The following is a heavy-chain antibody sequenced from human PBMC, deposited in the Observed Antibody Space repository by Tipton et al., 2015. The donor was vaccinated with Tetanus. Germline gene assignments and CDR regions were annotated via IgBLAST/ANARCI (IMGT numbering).Heavy chain of an antibody. J-gene: IGHJ6*02. V-gene: IGHV1-2*02. CDR3: ARDRGDYIYYGMDV. Sequence: QVQLVQSGAEVKKPGASVKVSCKASGYTFTGYYMYWVRQAPGQGLEWMGWIDPNSGGTVYAQKFQGRVTMTRDTSISTAYMELRSLRSEDTAVYYCARDRGDYIYYGMDVWGPGTTVTVS. CDR2: IDPNSGGT. CDR1: GYTFTGYY. D-gene: IGHD3-22*01.